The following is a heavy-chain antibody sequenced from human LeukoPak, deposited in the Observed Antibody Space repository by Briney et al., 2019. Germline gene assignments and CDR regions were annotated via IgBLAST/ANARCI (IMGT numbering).Heavy chain of an antibody. V-gene: IGHV4-59*01. J-gene: IGHJ4*02. CDR1: GGSISIYY. CDR2: IYYTGST. D-gene: IGHD6-19*01. CDR3: AAGLHRIAVAGRRLFDY. Sequence: SETLSLTCTVSGGSISIYYWSWIRQPPGKGLEWIGYIYYTGSTNYNPSLKSRVTISVDTSKNQFSLKLSSVTAADTAVYYCAAGLHRIAVAGRRLFDYWGQGTLVTVSS.